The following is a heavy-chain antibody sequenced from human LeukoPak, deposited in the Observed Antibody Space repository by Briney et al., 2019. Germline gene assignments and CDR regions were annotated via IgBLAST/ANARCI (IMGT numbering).Heavy chain of an antibody. V-gene: IGHV3-48*04. J-gene: IGHJ5*02. CDR1: GFTFSSYS. CDR3: ARDHEAYFVDPRYNWFDP. Sequence: PGGSLRLSCAASGFTFSSYSMNWVRQAPGKGLEWVSYISSSSSTIYYADSVKGRFTISRDNAKNSLYLQMNSLRAEDTAVYYCARDHEAYFVDPRYNWFDPWGQGTLVTVSS. CDR2: ISSSSSTI. D-gene: IGHD3-9*01.